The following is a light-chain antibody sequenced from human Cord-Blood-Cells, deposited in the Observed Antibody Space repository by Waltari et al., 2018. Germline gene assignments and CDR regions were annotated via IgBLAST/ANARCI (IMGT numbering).Light chain of an antibody. CDR1: SSDVGGYNY. CDR2: DVS. CDR3: SSYTSSSTGV. J-gene: IGLJ3*02. Sequence: QSALTQPASVSGSPGQSITISCTGTSSDVGGYNYVSWYQQHPGKAPKLMIYDVSKRPSRVSNRFSGSKSVNTASLTISGRQAEDEADYYCSSYTSSSTGVFGGGTKLTVL. V-gene: IGLV2-14*01.